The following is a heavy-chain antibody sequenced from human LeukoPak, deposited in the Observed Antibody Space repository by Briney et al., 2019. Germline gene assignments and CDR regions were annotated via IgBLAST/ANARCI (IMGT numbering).Heavy chain of an antibody. CDR2: ISGSGGDT. J-gene: IGHJ4*02. CDR3: AKRGAYSPPY. D-gene: IGHD5-18*01. CDR1: RFTFSIYA. Sequence: GGSLRLSCAASRFTFSIYAMSWVRQAPGKGLEWVSGISGSGGDTYYADSVKGRFTISRDNSKNRVYLHMNSLRAEDTAVYYCAKRGAYSPPYWGQGTLVTVSS. V-gene: IGHV3-23*01.